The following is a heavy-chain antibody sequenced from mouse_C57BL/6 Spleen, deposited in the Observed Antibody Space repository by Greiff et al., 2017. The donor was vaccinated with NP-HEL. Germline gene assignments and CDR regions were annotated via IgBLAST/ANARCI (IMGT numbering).Heavy chain of an antibody. J-gene: IGHJ1*03. V-gene: IGHV5-4*01. CDR1: GFTFSSYA. D-gene: IGHD2-5*01. Sequence: EVHLVESGGGLVKPGGSLKLSCAASGFTFSSYAMSWVRQTPEKRLEWVATISDGGSYTYYPDNVKGRFTISRDNAKNNLYLQMSHLKSEDTAMYYCARDSGYSNYWYFDVWGTGTTVTVSS. CDR2: ISDGGSYT. CDR3: ARDSGYSNYWYFDV.